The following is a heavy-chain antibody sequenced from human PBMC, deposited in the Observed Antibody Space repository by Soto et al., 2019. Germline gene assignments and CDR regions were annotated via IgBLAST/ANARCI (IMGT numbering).Heavy chain of an antibody. Sequence: QVQLVESGGGVVQPGRSLRLSCAASGFTFSRYGMHWVRQAPGKGLEWVAVISYDGSNKYYADSVKGRFTISRDNSKNTLYLQMNSLRAEDTAVYYCAKVGGHYYDSSGYRLFYFDYWGQGTLVTVSS. J-gene: IGHJ4*02. CDR2: ISYDGSNK. V-gene: IGHV3-30*18. CDR1: GFTFSRYG. D-gene: IGHD3-22*01. CDR3: AKVGGHYYDSSGYRLFYFDY.